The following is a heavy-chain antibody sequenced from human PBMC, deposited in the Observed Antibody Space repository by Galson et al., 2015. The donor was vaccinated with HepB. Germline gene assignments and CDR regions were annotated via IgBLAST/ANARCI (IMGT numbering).Heavy chain of an antibody. J-gene: IGHJ1*01. Sequence: SVKVSCKASGYTFTSYAMHWVRQAPGQRLEWMGWINAGNGNTKYSQKFQGRVTITRDTSASTAYMELSSLRSKDTAVYYCARTVTPVKCSGGSCYSEYFQHWGQGTLVTVSS. CDR3: ARTVTPVKCSGGSCYSEYFQH. CDR1: GYTFTSYA. CDR2: INAGNGNT. D-gene: IGHD2-15*01. V-gene: IGHV1-3*01.